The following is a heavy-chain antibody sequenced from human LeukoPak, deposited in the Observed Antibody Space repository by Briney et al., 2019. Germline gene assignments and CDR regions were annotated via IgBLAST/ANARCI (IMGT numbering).Heavy chain of an antibody. CDR1: GFTLTTYG. J-gene: IGHJ4*02. D-gene: IGHD3-10*01. V-gene: IGHV3-33*01. CDR2: IWYDGSKK. CDR3: ARDGGSGIDY. Sequence: AGRSLRLSCAASGFTLTTYGTHWLRQAPGKGLEWVAVIWYDGSKKFYGDSVKGRFTVSRDTSENTMYLQMNTLRAEDTAVYYCARDGGSGIDYWGQGTLVSVYS.